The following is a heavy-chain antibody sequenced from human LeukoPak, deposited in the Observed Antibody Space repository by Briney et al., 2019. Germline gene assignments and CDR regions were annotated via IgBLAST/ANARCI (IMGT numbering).Heavy chain of an antibody. CDR3: AKGPPGYSYGSWDY. D-gene: IGHD5-18*01. Sequence: RGSLRPSCAPSGFTFSSYAMSWVRPPPGKGLEWVSAISGSGGSTYYADSVKGLFTISKDNIKNTLYLQMNSLRAEDTAVYYCAKGPPGYSYGSWDYWGQGTLVTVSS. V-gene: IGHV3-23*01. J-gene: IGHJ4*02. CDR1: GFTFSSYA. CDR2: ISGSGGST.